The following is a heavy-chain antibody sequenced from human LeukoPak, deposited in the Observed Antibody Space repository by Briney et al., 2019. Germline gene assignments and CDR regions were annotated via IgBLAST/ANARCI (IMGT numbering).Heavy chain of an antibody. Sequence: GASVKVSCKASGYTFTGYYMHWVRQAPGQGLEWMGWINTDSGGTNYAQKFRGRVTLTRDTSTTTAYMELSRLRSDDTAVYYCARGTSIVRGIIDYWGQGTLVTVSS. CDR3: ARGTSIVRGIIDY. CDR2: INTDSGGT. J-gene: IGHJ4*02. CDR1: GYTFTGYY. V-gene: IGHV1-2*02. D-gene: IGHD3-10*01.